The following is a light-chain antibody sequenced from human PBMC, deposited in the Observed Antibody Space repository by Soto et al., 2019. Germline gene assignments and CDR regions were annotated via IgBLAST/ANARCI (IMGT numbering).Light chain of an antibody. CDR2: LGS. J-gene: IGKJ2*01. CDR3: MQALQTPYT. CDR1: QRLLHSNGNTF. V-gene: IGKV2-28*01. Sequence: EIVMTQSPPSLTVTPGEPASISCRSSQRLLHSNGNTFLDWYLQKPGQSPQLLNYLGSNRASGVTDRVSGSEAGTDFTLKISRVEAEDVGVYYCMQALQTPYTFGQGTKLEIK.